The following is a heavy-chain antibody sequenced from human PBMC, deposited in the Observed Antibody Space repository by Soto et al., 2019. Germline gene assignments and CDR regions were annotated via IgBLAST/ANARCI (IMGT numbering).Heavy chain of an antibody. Sequence: QVQLVESGGGVVQPGTSLRLSCAASGFTFSDFGTHWVRLAPGKGLEWVAVIYYDGGRKEYADSVKGRFTISRDNYQNALYRQMSSLRHGNTSVYYCAKEGATVGWTHRDYWGQGTLGPVSS. CDR3: AKEGATVGWTHRDY. D-gene: IGHD6-19*01. J-gene: IGHJ4*02. V-gene: IGHV3-30*18. CDR2: IYYDGGRK. CDR1: GFTFSDFG.